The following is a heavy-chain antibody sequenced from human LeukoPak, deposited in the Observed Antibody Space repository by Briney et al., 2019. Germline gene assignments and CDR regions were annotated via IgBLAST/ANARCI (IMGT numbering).Heavy chain of an antibody. D-gene: IGHD3-10*01. CDR2: ISYEGSNK. CDR3: ARGTLLWFGELPHIAGYYCYYGRDV. CDR1: GFTFSSYA. V-gene: IGHV3-30*04. Sequence: GGSLRLSCAASGFTFSSYAMHWVRQAPGKGREWEAVISYEGSNKYYAHSVKGRFTISRDNSKDTLYLRMSSLRAEGTAVYYCARGTLLWFGELPHIAGYYCYYGRDVWGHGTTVTVSS. J-gene: IGHJ6*02.